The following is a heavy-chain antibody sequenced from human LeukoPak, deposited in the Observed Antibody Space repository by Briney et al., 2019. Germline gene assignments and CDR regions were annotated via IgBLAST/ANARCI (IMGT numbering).Heavy chain of an antibody. CDR1: GYTFADYF. Sequence: ASVKVSCKASGYTFADYFIHWVRQAPGQGLEWMGWINPNSGGTNYAQKFQGRVTMTRDTSISTAYMELSRLRSDDTAVYYCARAFSSRNWFDPWGQGTLVTVSS. J-gene: IGHJ5*02. V-gene: IGHV1-2*02. CDR3: ARAFSSRNWFDP. CDR2: INPNSGGT.